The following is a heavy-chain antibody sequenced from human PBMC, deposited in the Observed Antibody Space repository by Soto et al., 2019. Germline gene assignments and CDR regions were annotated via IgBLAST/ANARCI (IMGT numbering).Heavy chain of an antibody. CDR3: ARGPTYYDFWSGPYFDY. CDR2: IYSGGST. Sequence: EVQLVESGGGLVQPGGSLRLSCAASGFTGSSNYMSWVRQAPGKGLEWVSVIYSGGSTYYADSVKGRFTISRDNSKNTLYLQMNSLRAEDTAVYYCARGPTYYDFWSGPYFDYWGQGTLVTVSS. V-gene: IGHV3-66*01. D-gene: IGHD3-3*01. CDR1: GFTGSSNY. J-gene: IGHJ4*02.